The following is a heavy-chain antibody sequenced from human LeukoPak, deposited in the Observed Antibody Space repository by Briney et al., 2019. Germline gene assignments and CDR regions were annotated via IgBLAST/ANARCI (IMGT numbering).Heavy chain of an antibody. D-gene: IGHD5-18*01. CDR1: GFTFSDYY. J-gene: IGHJ4*02. V-gene: IGHV3-11*01. CDR3: ARDLLQELWIDY. Sequence: GGSLRLSCAASGFTFSDYYMSWIRHAPGKGLEWVSYISSSGSTIYYADSVKGRFTISRDNAKNSLYLQMNSLRAEDTAVYYCARDLLQELWIDYWGQGTLVTVSS. CDR2: ISSSGSTI.